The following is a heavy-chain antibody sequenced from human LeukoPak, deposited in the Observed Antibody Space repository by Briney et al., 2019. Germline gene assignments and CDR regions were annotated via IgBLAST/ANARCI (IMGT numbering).Heavy chain of an antibody. CDR3: ASGIAADRADY. J-gene: IGHJ4*02. CDR1: GFTFSSYG. CDR2: ISSSSSTI. V-gene: IGHV3-48*01. D-gene: IGHD6-13*01. Sequence: GGSLRLSCAASGFTFSSYGMTWVRQAPGKGLEWVSYISSSSSTIYYADSVKGRFTISRDNAKNSLYLQLNSLRAEDTAVYYCASGIAADRADYWGQGTLVTVSS.